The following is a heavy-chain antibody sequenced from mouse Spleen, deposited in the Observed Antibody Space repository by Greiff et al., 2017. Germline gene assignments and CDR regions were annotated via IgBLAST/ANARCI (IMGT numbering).Heavy chain of an antibody. J-gene: IGHJ3*01. D-gene: IGHD2-10*02. CDR3: VRDEPYERSFAY. CDR1: GFSLTSYD. V-gene: IGHV2-9-2*01. CDR2: IWTGGGT. Sequence: VKLMESGPGLVAPSQSLSITCTVSGFSLTSYDISWIRQPPGKGLEWLGVIWTGGGTNYNSAFMSRLSISKDNSKSQVFLKMNSLQTDDTAIYYCVRDEPYERSFAYWGQGTLVTVSA.